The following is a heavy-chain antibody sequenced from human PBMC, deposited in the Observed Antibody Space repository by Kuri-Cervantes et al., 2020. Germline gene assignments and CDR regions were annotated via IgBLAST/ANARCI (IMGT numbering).Heavy chain of an antibody. CDR1: GFTFSSYG. D-gene: IGHD3-10*01. Sequence: LSLTCAASGFTFSSYGMHWVRQAPGKGLEWVAVISYDGSNKYYADSVKGRFTISRDNSKNTLYLQMNSLRSEDTAVYYCARASLGGYYFDYWGQGTLVTVSS. CDR2: ISYDGSNK. V-gene: IGHV3-30*03. CDR3: ARASLGGYYFDY. J-gene: IGHJ4*02.